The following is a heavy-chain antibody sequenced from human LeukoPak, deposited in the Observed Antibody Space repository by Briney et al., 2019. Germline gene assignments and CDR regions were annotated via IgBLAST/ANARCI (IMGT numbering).Heavy chain of an antibody. D-gene: IGHD4-17*01. CDR2: IYSGGST. Sequence: GGSLRLSCAASGFTVSGNYMSWVRQAPGKGLEWVSVIYSGGSTYYADSVKGRFTISRDISKNTLYLQMNSLRAADTAVYYCAGLTTTPPLDYYMDVWGKGTTVTVSS. CDR1: GFTVSGNY. CDR3: AGLTTTPPLDYYMDV. J-gene: IGHJ6*03. V-gene: IGHV3-66*02.